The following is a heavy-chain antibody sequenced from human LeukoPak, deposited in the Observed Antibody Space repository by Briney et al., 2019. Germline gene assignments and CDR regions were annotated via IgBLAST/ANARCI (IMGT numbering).Heavy chain of an antibody. D-gene: IGHD2-2*02. V-gene: IGHV4-39*01. J-gene: IGHJ4*02. CDR1: GGSISGTSYY. Sequence: SETLSLSCSVSGGSISGTSYYWGWIRQPPGKGLEWIGSTYYSASTYYNPSLKSRVTISVDTSKNQFSLSLNSVTAADTAVYYCARAVLWGNRDCSSTSCYNRWGQGTLVTVSS. CDR3: ARAVLWGNRDCSSTSCYNR. CDR2: TYYSAST.